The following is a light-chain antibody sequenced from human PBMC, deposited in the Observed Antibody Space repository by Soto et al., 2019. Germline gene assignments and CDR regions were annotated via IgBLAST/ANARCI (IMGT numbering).Light chain of an antibody. CDR2: KAS. J-gene: IGKJ4*01. CDR1: QSISSW. Sequence: DVQMTQSPSTPSASVGVRITITCRASQSISSWLAWYQQKSGKAPKLLSYKASSLESGVPSRFSGSGSGTEFTLTISSLQPDDSATYFCHQYSSSHTFGGGTKVEIK. V-gene: IGKV1-5*03. CDR3: HQYSSSHT.